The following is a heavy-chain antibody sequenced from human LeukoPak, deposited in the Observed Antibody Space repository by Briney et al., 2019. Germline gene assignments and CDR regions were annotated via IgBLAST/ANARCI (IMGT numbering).Heavy chain of an antibody. CDR1: GFTFSSDW. D-gene: IGHD1-7*01. V-gene: IGHV3-7*03. J-gene: IGHJ4*02. CDR3: ARAPRNYASYFDY. Sequence: GGSLRLSCAASGFTFSSDWMSWVRQAPGKGLEWVANINQDGSEKGYVDSVKGRFTISRDNAKNSLYLQMDSLRTEDTAVYYCARAPRNYASYFDYWGQGVLVTVSS. CDR2: INQDGSEK.